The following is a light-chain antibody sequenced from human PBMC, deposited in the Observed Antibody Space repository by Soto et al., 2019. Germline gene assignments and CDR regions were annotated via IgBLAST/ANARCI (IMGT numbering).Light chain of an antibody. V-gene: IGLV1-44*01. CDR1: SSNIGSHT. Sequence: QSVLTQPPSASGTPGQRVTISCSGSSSNIGSHTVNWYQQLPGKAPKLIIYEVTHRPSGVSSRFSGSKSDNTASLTISGLQAEDEADYYCSSFTPYSLGVFGGGTKVTVL. CDR2: EVT. CDR3: SSFTPYSLGV. J-gene: IGLJ3*02.